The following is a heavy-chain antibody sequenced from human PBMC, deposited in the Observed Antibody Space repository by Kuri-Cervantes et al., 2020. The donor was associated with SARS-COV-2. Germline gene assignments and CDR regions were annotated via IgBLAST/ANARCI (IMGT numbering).Heavy chain of an antibody. V-gene: IGHV3-9*01. CDR1: GFTFDDYA. CDR3: AKDRMVQGVIRGTAFDP. J-gene: IGHJ5*02. D-gene: IGHD3-10*01. Sequence: GGSLRLSCAASGFTFDDYAMHWVRQAPGKGLEWVSGVSWNSGSIGYADSVKGRFTISRDNAKNSLYLKMNSLRAEDTAVYYCAKDRMVQGVIRGTAFDPWGQGTLVTVSS. CDR2: VSWNSGSI.